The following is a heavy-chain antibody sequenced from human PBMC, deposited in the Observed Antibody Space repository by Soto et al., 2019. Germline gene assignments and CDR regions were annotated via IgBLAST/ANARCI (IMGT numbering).Heavy chain of an antibody. Sequence: SSETLSLTCAVYGGSFSGYYWSWIRQPPGKGLEWIGEINHSGSTNYNPSLKSRVTISVDTSKNQFSLKLSSVTAADTAVYYCARVRAARYSSSRYDYWGQGTLVTVSS. CDR3: ARVRAARYSSSRYDY. CDR1: GGSFSGYY. J-gene: IGHJ4*02. V-gene: IGHV4-34*01. CDR2: INHSGST. D-gene: IGHD6-13*01.